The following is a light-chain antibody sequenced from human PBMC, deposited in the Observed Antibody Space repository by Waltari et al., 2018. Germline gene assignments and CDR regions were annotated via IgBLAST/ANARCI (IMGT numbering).Light chain of an antibody. Sequence: QSALTQPASGSGSPGQSITMSRTGTSRDVGSYNLGSRYQQHPGQAPKLMIYEVSKRPSGVSNRFSGSKSGNTASLTISGLQAEDEADYYCCSYAGSSTLYVFGTGTKVTVL. CDR3: CSYAGSSTLYV. CDR2: EVS. CDR1: SRDVGSYNL. J-gene: IGLJ1*01. V-gene: IGLV2-23*02.